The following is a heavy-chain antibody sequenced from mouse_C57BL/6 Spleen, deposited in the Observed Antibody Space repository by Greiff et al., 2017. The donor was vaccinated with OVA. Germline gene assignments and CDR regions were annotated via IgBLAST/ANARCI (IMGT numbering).Heavy chain of an antibody. J-gene: IGHJ2*01. CDR2: IYPGDGDT. CDR1: GYAFSSSW. Sequence: QVQLQQSGPELVKPGASVKISCKASGYAFSSSWMNWVKQRPGKGLEWIGRIYPGDGDTNYNGKFKGKATLTADTSSSTAYMQLSTLTSEDSAVYFCAQLGRDYWGQGTTLTVSS. CDR3: AQLGRDY. D-gene: IGHD4-1*02. V-gene: IGHV1-82*01.